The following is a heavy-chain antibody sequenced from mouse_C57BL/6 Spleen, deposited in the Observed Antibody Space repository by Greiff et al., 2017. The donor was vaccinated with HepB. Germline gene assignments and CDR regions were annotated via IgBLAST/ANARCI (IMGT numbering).Heavy chain of an antibody. Sequence: QVHVKQPGAELVRPGSSVKLSCKASGYTFTSYWMHWVKQRPIQGLEWIGNIDPSDSETHYNQKFKDKATLTVDKSSSTAYMQLSSLTSEDSAVYYCARDDGYSAWFAYWGQGTLVTVSA. CDR1: GYTFTSYW. J-gene: IGHJ3*01. V-gene: IGHV1-52*01. CDR3: ARDDGYSAWFAY. D-gene: IGHD2-3*01. CDR2: IDPSDSET.